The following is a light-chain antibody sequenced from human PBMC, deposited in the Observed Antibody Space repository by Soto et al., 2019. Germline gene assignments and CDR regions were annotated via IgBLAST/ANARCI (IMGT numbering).Light chain of an antibody. Sequence: QSALTQPASVSGSPGQSITISCTGTSSDVGAYNYVSWYQQYPGKAPKLIIYEVRHWPSRVSNRFSASKSGDTASLTISGLQADDEGFYYCSSYTRNDTVVFGGGTKLTVL. CDR3: SSYTRNDTVV. CDR2: EVR. J-gene: IGLJ2*01. V-gene: IGLV2-14*01. CDR1: SSDVGAYNY.